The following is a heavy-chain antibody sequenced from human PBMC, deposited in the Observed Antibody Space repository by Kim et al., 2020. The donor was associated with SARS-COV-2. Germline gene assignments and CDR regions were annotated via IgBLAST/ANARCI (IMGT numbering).Heavy chain of an antibody. J-gene: IGHJ4*02. D-gene: IGHD3-9*01. Sequence: ASVKVSCKASGYTLTSYAMHWVRQAPGQRLEWMGWINAGNGNTKYSQKFQGRVTITRDTSASTAYMELSSLRSEDTAVYYCARSYDILTGYYRMDYWGQGTLVTVSS. CDR2: INAGNGNT. CDR3: ARSYDILTGYYRMDY. CDR1: GYTLTSYA. V-gene: IGHV1-3*01.